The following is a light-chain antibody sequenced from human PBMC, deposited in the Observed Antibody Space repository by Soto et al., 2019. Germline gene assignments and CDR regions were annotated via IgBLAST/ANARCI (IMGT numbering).Light chain of an antibody. V-gene: IGKV1-39*01. Sequence: DIQMTQSPSSLSASVGDRVTITCRASQSISSYLNWYQQKPGKAPKLLIYAASNLQSGVPSRFSGSGSGTDFPLTISSLQPEDFATYYCQQSYSTLTFGPGTKVDIK. CDR3: QQSYSTLT. J-gene: IGKJ3*01. CDR1: QSISSY. CDR2: AAS.